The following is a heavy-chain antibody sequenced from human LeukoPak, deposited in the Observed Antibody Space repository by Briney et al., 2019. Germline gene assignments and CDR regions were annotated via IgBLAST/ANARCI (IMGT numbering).Heavy chain of an antibody. Sequence: HPGGSLRLSCAASGFGFSDYDIHWVRLAPGKGLEWVTFIRYDGSNTYAESVKGRFTISRDNSKNTVYLQMNSLAIEDTAIYYCAKNRWGSVATPDSWGQGTVVTVSS. CDR2: IRYDGSNT. D-gene: IGHD5-12*01. CDR3: AKNRWGSVATPDS. V-gene: IGHV3-30*02. J-gene: IGHJ4*02. CDR1: GFGFSDYD.